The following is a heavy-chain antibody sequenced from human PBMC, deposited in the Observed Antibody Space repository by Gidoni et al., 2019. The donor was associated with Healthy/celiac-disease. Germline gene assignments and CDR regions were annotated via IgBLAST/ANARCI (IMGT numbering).Heavy chain of an antibody. CDR2: IYHSGST. J-gene: IGHJ5*02. CDR1: GYSISSGYY. CDR3: ARDRGVVVVVAATLAGWFDP. Sequence: QVQLQESGPGLVKPSETLSLTCTVSGYSISSGYYLGWIRQPPGKGLEWIGSIYHSGSTYYNPSLKSRVTISVDTSKNQFSLKLSSVTAADTAVYYCARDRGVVVVVAATLAGWFDPWGQGTLVTVSS. V-gene: IGHV4-38-2*02. D-gene: IGHD2-15*01.